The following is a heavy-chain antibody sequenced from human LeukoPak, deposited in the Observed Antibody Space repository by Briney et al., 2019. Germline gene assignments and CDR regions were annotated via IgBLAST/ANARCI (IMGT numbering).Heavy chain of an antibody. J-gene: IGHJ4*02. D-gene: IGHD1-26*01. CDR3: AKAPRPWVGGATGSRYYFHY. Sequence: GGSLRLSCAASGFTFSSYGMHWVRQAPGKGLEWVAVISYDGSDKYFADSVKGRFTISRDNSKNTLYLQMYSLRAEDTAVYYCAKAPRPWVGGATGSRYYFHYWGQGTLVTVSS. CDR1: GFTFSSYG. CDR2: ISYDGSDK. V-gene: IGHV3-30*18.